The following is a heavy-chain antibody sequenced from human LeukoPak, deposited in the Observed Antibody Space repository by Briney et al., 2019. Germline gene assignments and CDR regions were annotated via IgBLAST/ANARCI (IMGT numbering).Heavy chain of an antibody. V-gene: IGHV3-21*01. CDR2: ISSSGSYI. CDR1: GFTFSSYS. Sequence: GGSLRLSCAASGFTFSSYSMNWVRQAPGKGLEWVSSISSSGSYIYYADSVKGRFTISRDNANKSLYLQLNSLRAEDMAVYFCAREPIYGLNFGYWGQGTLVTVSS. J-gene: IGHJ4*02. CDR3: AREPIYGLNFGY. D-gene: IGHD2/OR15-2a*01.